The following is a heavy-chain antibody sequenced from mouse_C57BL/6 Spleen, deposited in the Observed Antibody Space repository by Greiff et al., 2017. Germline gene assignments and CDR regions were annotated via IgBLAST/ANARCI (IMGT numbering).Heavy chain of an antibody. J-gene: IGHJ2*01. CDR1: GYTFTSYT. CDR3: ARGVTTATYYVDY. D-gene: IGHD1-2*01. CDR2: INPSSGYT. V-gene: IGHV1-4*01. Sequence: QVQLQQSGAELARPGASVKMSCKASGYTFTSYTMHWVKQRPGQGLEWIGYINPSSGYTKYNQKFKDKATLTADKSSSTAYMKLSSLTSEDSAVDYCARGVTTATYYVDYWGQGTTLTVSS.